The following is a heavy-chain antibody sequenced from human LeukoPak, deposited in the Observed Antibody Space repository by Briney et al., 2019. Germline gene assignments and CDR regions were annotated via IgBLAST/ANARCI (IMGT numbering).Heavy chain of an antibody. CDR1: GVSTSSDDYF. D-gene: IGHD3-9*01. Sequence: SETLSLTCTVSGVSTSSDDYFWGWIRQPPGKGLEWIGSIYYSGSTYYNPSLKSRVTISVDTSKNQFSLKLSSVTAADTAVYYCARGRDLYYDILTGSNWFDPWGQGTLVTVSS. J-gene: IGHJ5*02. CDR2: IYYSGST. V-gene: IGHV4-39*07. CDR3: ARGRDLYYDILTGSNWFDP.